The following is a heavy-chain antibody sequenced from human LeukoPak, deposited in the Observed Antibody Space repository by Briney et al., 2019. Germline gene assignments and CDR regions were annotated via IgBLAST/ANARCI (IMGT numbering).Heavy chain of an antibody. J-gene: IGHJ3*01. CDR3: ARRGRAAKRFLEWRSDAFDF. V-gene: IGHV4-59*11. CDR2: IHYSGST. CDR1: GGSISSHY. Sequence: SETLSLTCSVSGGSISSHYWSWIRQPPGKGLEWIGYIHYSGSTNYNPSLESRVTISVDPSKNHFSLKVNSVTAADTAVYYCARRGRAAKRFLEWRSDAFDFWGQGTMVTVSS. D-gene: IGHD3-3*01.